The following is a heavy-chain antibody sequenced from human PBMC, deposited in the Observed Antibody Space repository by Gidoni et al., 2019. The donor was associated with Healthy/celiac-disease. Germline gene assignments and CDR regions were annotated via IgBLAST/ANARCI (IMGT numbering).Heavy chain of an antibody. V-gene: IGHV3-30-3*01. Sequence: QVQLVESGGGVVQPGRSLRLSCAASGFPFSRYAMHWVRQAPGKGLEWGAVISYDGSNKYYADSVKGRFTISRDNSKNTLYLQMNSLRAEDTAVYYCARDSRSYGATSAFDIWGQGTMVTVSS. D-gene: IGHD1-26*01. CDR1: GFPFSRYA. CDR2: ISYDGSNK. J-gene: IGHJ3*02. CDR3: ARDSRSYGATSAFDI.